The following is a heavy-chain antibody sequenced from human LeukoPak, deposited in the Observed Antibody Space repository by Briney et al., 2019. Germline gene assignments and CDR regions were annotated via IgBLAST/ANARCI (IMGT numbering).Heavy chain of an antibody. CDR1: GGTFSSYA. D-gene: IGHD4-17*01. CDR3: ARGAYGDYFDY. J-gene: IGHJ4*02. Sequence: ASVKVSCKASGGTFSSYAISWVRQAPGQGLEWMGGIIPIFGTANYAQKFQGRVTITAGESTSTAYMELSSLRSEDTAVYYCARGAYGDYFDYWGQGTLVTVSS. V-gene: IGHV1-69*13. CDR2: IIPIFGTA.